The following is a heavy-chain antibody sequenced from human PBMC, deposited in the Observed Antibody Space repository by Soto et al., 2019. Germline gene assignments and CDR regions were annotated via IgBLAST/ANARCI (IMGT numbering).Heavy chain of an antibody. V-gene: IGHV4-34*01. CDR3: ARNRGHSYGYLYYYGMDV. CDR2: INHSGST. Sequence: SETLSLTCAVYGGSFSGYYWSWIRQPPGKGLEWIGEINHSGSTNYNPSLKSRVTISVDTSKNQFSLKLSSVTAADTAVYYCARNRGHSYGYLYYYGMDVWGQGTKVTVSS. D-gene: IGHD5-18*01. CDR1: GGSFSGYY. J-gene: IGHJ6*02.